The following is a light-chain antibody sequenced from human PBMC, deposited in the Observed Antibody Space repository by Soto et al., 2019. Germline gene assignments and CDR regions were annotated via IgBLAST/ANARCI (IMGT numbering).Light chain of an antibody. CDR3: AAWDDSLSGVV. Sequence: SVLTQPPSASGTPEQRVTISCSGSSSNIGSNYVYWYQQLPGTAPKLLIYRNNQRPSGVPDRFSGSKSGTSASLAISGLRSEDEADYYCAAWDDSLSGVVFGGGTKLTVL. CDR2: RNN. V-gene: IGLV1-47*01. CDR1: SSNIGSNY. J-gene: IGLJ2*01.